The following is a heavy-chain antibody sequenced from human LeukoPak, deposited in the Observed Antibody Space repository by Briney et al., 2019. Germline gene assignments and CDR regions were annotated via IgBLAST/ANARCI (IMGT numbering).Heavy chain of an antibody. D-gene: IGHD2-21*02. CDR1: GFTFSSYA. V-gene: IGHV3-23*01. J-gene: IGHJ4*02. CDR2: ISGSGGST. CDR3: VREDTPATANY. Sequence: GGSLRLSCAASGFTFSSYAMNWVRQAPGKGLEWVSAISGSGGSTYYADSVTGRFTISRDNSKDALFLQMHSLRPGDTAVYYCVREDTPATANYWGQGTLVTISS.